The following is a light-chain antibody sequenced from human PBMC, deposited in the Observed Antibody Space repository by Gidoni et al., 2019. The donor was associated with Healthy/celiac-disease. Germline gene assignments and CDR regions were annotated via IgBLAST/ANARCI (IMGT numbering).Light chain of an antibody. Sequence: IQMTPSPSSLSASVGDRVTITRQASQDISTYLNWYQQKPGKAPKILIYDPFNLETGVPLRGSGSGSGTDFTFSISRLQPEAIATYYCQQYDNLPFTFGPGTKVEIK. J-gene: IGKJ3*01. V-gene: IGKV1-33*01. CDR1: QDISTY. CDR3: QQYDNLPFT. CDR2: DPF.